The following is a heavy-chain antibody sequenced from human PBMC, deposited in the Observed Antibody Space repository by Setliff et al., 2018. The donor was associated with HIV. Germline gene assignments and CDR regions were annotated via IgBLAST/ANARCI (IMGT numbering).Heavy chain of an antibody. CDR3: ARGPNSGWLYYFDY. CDR2: IYTSGST. J-gene: IGHJ4*02. D-gene: IGHD6-19*01. CDR1: GGSISTYY. V-gene: IGHV4-4*07. Sequence: PSETLSLTCTVSGGSISTYYWSWIRQPAGKGLEWIGHIYTSGSTNYNPSLKSRVTISVDTSKNQFSLNLSSVTAADTAVYYCARGPNSGWLYYFDYWGQGTQVTVSS.